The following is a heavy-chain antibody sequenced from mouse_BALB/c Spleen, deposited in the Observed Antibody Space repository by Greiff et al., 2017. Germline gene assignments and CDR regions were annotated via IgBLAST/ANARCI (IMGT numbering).Heavy chain of an antibody. V-gene: IGHV3-2*02. CDR1: GYSITSDYA. CDR3: ARWNYYGSSYAMDY. Sequence: EVKVEESGPGLVKPSQSLSLTCTVTGYSITSDYAWNWIRQFPGNKLEWMGYISYSGSTSYNPSLKSRISITRDTSKNQFFLQLNSVTTEDTATYYCARWNYYGSSYAMDYWGQGTSVTVSS. D-gene: IGHD1-1*01. J-gene: IGHJ4*01. CDR2: ISYSGST.